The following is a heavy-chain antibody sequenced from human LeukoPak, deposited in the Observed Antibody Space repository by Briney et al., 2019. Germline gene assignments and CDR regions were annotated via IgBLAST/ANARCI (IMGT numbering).Heavy chain of an antibody. V-gene: IGHV3-21*01. J-gene: IGHJ4*02. CDR2: ISSSSSYI. CDR3: ASGGVVVVAATRDY. CDR1: GFTFSSYS. Sequence: GGSLRLSCAASGFTFSSYSMNWVRQAPGKGLEWVSSISSSSSYIYYADSVKGRFTISRDNAKNSLYLQMNSLRAEDTAVYYCASGGVVVVAATRDYWGQGTLVTVSS. D-gene: IGHD2-15*01.